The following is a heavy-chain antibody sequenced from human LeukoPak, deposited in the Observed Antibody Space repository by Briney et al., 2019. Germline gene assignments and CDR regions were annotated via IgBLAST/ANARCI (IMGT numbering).Heavy chain of an antibody. CDR1: GFTFSSYW. CDR3: ARAGYYDSSGYYYALDAFDI. D-gene: IGHD3-22*01. J-gene: IGHJ3*02. CDR2: IKQDGSEK. Sequence: PGGSLRLSCAASGFTFSSYWMSWVRQAPGKGLEWVANIKQDGSEKYYVDSVKGRFTISRDNAKNSLYLQMNSLRAEDTAVYYCARAGYYDSSGYYYALDAFDIWGQGTMVTVSS. V-gene: IGHV3-7*03.